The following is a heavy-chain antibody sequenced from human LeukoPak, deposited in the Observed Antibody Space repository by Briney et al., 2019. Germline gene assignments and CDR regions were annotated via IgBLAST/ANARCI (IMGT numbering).Heavy chain of an antibody. V-gene: IGHV3-21*01. Sequence: GGSLRLSCAASGFTFSSYAMNWVRQAPGKGLEWVSSISSTGSYMSYADSVKGRFTISRDNAKNSLYLQVSSLRTEDTAVYYCARDVVAGAFDYWGQGTLVTVSS. J-gene: IGHJ4*02. CDR1: GFTFSSYA. CDR3: ARDVVAGAFDY. D-gene: IGHD6-19*01. CDR2: ISSTGSYM.